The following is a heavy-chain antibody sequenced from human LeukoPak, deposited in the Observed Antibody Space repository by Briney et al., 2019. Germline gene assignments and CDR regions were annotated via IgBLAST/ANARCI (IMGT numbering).Heavy chain of an antibody. V-gene: IGHV1-8*01. Sequence: ASVKVSCKTSGYTFTNYDINWVRQAPGQGLEWLGWMNPHSGNTGYAQKFQGRVTMTRHTSITTAYMELSSLRSDDTAVYYCARRDDYYVFDSWGQGTLVTVSS. J-gene: IGHJ4*02. D-gene: IGHD1-26*01. CDR3: ARRDDYYVFDS. CDR1: GYTFTNYD. CDR2: MNPHSGNT.